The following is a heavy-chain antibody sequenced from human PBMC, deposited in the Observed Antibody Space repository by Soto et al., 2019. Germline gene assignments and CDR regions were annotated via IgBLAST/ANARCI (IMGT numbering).Heavy chain of an antibody. CDR2: IYYSGST. CDR1: GGSFSSYY. J-gene: IGHJ6*03. V-gene: IGHV4-59*08. Sequence: QVQLQESGPGLVRPSETLSLTCTVSGGSFSSYYWTWIRQSPGKGLEWIGYIYYSGSTDYTPARRGRLAISIDTSKNHFSLRLNSMTAADTAVYYCAGRDCSGTNCYYLDYYYMDVWGKGTTVTVSS. CDR3: AGRDCSGTNCYYLDYYYMDV. D-gene: IGHD2-2*01.